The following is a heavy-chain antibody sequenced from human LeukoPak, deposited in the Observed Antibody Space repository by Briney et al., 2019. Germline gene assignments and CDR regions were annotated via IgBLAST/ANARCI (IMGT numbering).Heavy chain of an antibody. Sequence: PGGSLRLSCATSGFTFSSFSMNWVRQAPGKGLEWVSTLSTSGAATYYADSVKGRFTISRDNSKNTLYLQMNSLRAEDTAVYYCAGMYYGSGSGVWGQGTLVTVSS. CDR1: GFTFSSFS. D-gene: IGHD3-10*01. J-gene: IGHJ4*02. V-gene: IGHV3-23*01. CDR2: LSTSGAAT. CDR3: AGMYYGSGSGV.